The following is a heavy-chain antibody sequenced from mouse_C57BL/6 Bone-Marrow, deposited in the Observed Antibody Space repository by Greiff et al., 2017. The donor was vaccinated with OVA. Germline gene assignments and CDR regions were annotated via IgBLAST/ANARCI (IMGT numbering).Heavy chain of an antibody. J-gene: IGHJ1*03. CDR2: IWGGGST. V-gene: IGHV2-9*01. D-gene: IGHD1-1*01. CDR1: GFSLTSYG. Sequence: VQGVESGPGLVAPSPSLSITCTVSGFSLTSYGVDWVRQPPGKGLEWLGVIWGGGSTTYNSALMSSLSISKDNSKSQVYIKMNSLPTDDTAMYYCAKEGDGSRLWYFEGWGTGTTVTVST. CDR3: AKEGDGSRLWYFEG.